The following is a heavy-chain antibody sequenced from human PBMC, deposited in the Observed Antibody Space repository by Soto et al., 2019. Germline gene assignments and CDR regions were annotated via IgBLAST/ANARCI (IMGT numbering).Heavy chain of an antibody. CDR3: VKQRRDGYNLRDGMDV. CDR1: EFTFSSYA. J-gene: IGHJ6*02. CDR2: ISGRGDSA. Sequence: EVQLLESGGGLAQPGGSLRLSCAASEFTFSSYAMSWVRQAPGKGLEWVSAISGRGDSAYYADSVKGRFTISRDNSKNTLFLQMNSLRAEDTAVYYCVKQRRDGYNLRDGMDVWGQGTTVTVSS. D-gene: IGHD5-12*01. V-gene: IGHV3-23*01.